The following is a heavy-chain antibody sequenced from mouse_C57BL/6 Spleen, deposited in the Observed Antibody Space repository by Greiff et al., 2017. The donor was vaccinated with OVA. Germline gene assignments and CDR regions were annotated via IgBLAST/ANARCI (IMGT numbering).Heavy chain of an antibody. CDR1: GYTFTDYY. CDR3: AREGVYDGYYYAMDY. CDR2: IHPYNGGT. D-gene: IGHD2-3*01. V-gene: IGHV1-19*01. J-gene: IGHJ4*01. Sequence: VQLQQSGPVLVKPGASVKMSCKASGYTFTDYYMNWVKQSHGKSLEWIGVIHPYNGGTSYNQKFKGKATLTVDKSSSTAYMELNSLTSEDSAVYYCAREGVYDGYYYAMDYWGQGTSVTVAS.